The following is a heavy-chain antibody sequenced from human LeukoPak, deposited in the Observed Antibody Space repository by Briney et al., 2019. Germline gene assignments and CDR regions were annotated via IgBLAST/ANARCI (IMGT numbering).Heavy chain of an antibody. CDR2: INYSGST. V-gene: IGHV4-34*01. CDR3: ARGYCSGGSCYSYYYYNYMDV. CDR1: GGSFSGYF. D-gene: IGHD2-15*01. Sequence: SETLSLTCAVYGGSFSGYFWSWISQPPGKGLEWIGEINYSGSTNYNPSLKSRVTISVDTSKNQFSLKLSSVTAADTAVYYCARGYCSGGSCYSYYYYNYMDVWGKGTTVTVSS. J-gene: IGHJ6*03.